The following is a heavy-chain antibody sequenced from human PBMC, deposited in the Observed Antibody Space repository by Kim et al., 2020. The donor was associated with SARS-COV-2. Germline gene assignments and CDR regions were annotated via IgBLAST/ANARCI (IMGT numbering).Heavy chain of an antibody. Sequence: GGSLRLSCAASGFTFSSYGMHWVRQAPGKGLEWVAVIWYDGSNKYYADSVKGRFTISRDNSKNTLYLHMNSLRAEDTAVYYCAREKVVDTSMVTSAFDIWGQGTMVTVSS. J-gene: IGHJ3*02. V-gene: IGHV3-33*01. CDR3: AREKVVDTSMVTSAFDI. D-gene: IGHD5-18*01. CDR1: GFTFSSYG. CDR2: IWYDGSNK.